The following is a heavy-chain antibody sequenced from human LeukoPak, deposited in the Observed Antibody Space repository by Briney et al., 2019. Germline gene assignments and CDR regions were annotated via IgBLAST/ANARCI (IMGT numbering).Heavy chain of an antibody. Sequence: SETLSLTCAVYGGSFSGYYWSWIRQPPGKGLEWIGEINHSGSTNYNPSLKSRVTMSVDTSKNQFSLKLSSVTAADTAVYYCARSRIWFGELYGFDPWGQGTLVTVSS. V-gene: IGHV4-34*01. CDR1: GGSFSGYY. J-gene: IGHJ5*02. CDR3: ARSRIWFGELYGFDP. CDR2: INHSGST. D-gene: IGHD3-10*01.